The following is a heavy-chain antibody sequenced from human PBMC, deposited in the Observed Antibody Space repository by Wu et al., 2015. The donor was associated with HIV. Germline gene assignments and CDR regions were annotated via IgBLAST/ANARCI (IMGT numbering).Heavy chain of an antibody. CDR2: FDPGDGET. CDR1: GYTLSKLS. Sequence: HDQLVQSGAEVKKPGASVKVSCKVSGYTLSKLSMHWVRQAPGKGLEWMGGFDPGDGETVYARKFQGRVTMIEDISTDIAYMELSSLTSEDTAVYYCATGILGALDIWGQGTMVTVSS. D-gene: IGHD7-27*01. V-gene: IGHV1-24*01. J-gene: IGHJ3*02. CDR3: ATGILGALDI.